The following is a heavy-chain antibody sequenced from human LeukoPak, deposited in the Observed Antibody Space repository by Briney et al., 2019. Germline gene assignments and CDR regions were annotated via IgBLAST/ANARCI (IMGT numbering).Heavy chain of an antibody. CDR1: GFTFSGSD. CDR2: IRSKTNNYAT. D-gene: IGHD6-13*01. J-gene: IGHJ4*02. CDR3: TRLEPVVSSSWYVEDDY. V-gene: IGHV3-73*01. Sequence: GGSLRLSCAASGFTFSGSDIHWVRQASGKGLEWVGHIRSKTNNYATADAASVKGRFTFSRDDSKNTAYLQMNSLETEDTAVYYCTRLEPVVSSSWYVEDDYWGQGTLVTVSS.